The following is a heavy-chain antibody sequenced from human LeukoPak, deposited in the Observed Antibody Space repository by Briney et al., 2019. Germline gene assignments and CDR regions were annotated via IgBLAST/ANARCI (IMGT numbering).Heavy chain of an antibody. J-gene: IGHJ4*02. Sequence: GSLRLSCAASGFTFSSYGMHWVRQAPGKGLEWVAFIRYDGRNKYYADSVKGRFTISRDNSKNTLYLQMNSLRAEDTAVYYCAKDGRGWPNYYFDYWGQGTLVTVSS. CDR2: IRYDGRNK. CDR3: AKDGRGWPNYYFDY. CDR1: GFTFSSYG. V-gene: IGHV3-30*02. D-gene: IGHD6-19*01.